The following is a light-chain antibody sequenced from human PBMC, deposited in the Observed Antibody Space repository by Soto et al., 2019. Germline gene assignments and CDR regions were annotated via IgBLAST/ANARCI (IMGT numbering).Light chain of an antibody. V-gene: IGKV3D-15*01. CDR2: GAS. J-gene: IGKJ3*01. CDR1: QGVSSN. CDR3: QHYNTWPFT. Sequence: EIVMTQSPATLSVSPGERATLSCRASQGVSSNLAWYQQKPGQAPRLLIYGASTRATGIPARFSGSGSGTEFTLTINSLQSEDVAIYYWQHYNTWPFTFGPGTKVDIK.